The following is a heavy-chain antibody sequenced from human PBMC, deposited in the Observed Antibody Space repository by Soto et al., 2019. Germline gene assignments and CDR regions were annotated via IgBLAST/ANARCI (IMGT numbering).Heavy chain of an antibody. V-gene: IGHV1-18*01. CDR2: ISTYDGNT. Sequence: ASVKVSCKASGYTFTTYAISWVRQSPGQGLEWMGWISTYDGNTDYAQNLQGRVTMTTDTSTNTAYMGLRSLRSDDTAVYYCARDRLHTSSSITFDYWGQGALVTSPQ. D-gene: IGHD6-6*01. CDR1: GYTFTTYA. J-gene: IGHJ4*02. CDR3: ARDRLHTSSSITFDY.